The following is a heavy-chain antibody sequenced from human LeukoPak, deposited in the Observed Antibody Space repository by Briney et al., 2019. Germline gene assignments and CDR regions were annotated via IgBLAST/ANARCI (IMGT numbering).Heavy chain of an antibody. CDR1: GFTFDDYG. D-gene: IGHD3-22*01. CDR3: AELGITMIEGV. J-gene: IGHJ6*04. CDR2: ISSSGSTI. Sequence: GGSLRLSCAASGFTFDDYGMSWVRQVPGKGLEWVSYISSSGSTIYYADSVKGRFTISRDNAKNSLYLQMNSLRAEDTAVYYCAELGITMIEGVWGKGTTVTISS. V-gene: IGHV3-48*03.